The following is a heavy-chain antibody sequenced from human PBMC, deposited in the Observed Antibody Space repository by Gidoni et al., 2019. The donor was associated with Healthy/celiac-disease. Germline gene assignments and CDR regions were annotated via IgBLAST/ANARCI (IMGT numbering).Heavy chain of an antibody. CDR1: GGSISSSSYY. CDR3: ARHRPDIAVVDTGYDY. D-gene: IGHD6-19*01. CDR2: IYYSGST. J-gene: IGHJ4*02. V-gene: IGHV4-39*01. Sequence: QLQLQESGPGLVKPSETLSLTCTVSGGSISSSSYYWGWIRQPPGKGLEWIGSIYYSGSTYYNPSLKSRVTISVDTSKNQFSLKLSSVTAADTAVYYCARHRPDIAVVDTGYDYWGQGTLVTVSS.